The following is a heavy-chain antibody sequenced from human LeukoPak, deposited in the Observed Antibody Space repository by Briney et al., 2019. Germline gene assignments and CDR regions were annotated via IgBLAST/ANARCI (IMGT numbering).Heavy chain of an antibody. Sequence: SEALSLTCTVSGGSNSSYYWSWIRQRPGKGLEWIGYIYYSGSTNYNPSLKSRVTISVDTSKNQFSLKLSSVTAADTAVYYCARARADWFDPWGQGTLVTVSS. CDR2: IYYSGST. CDR1: GGSNSSYY. V-gene: IGHV4-59*01. CDR3: ARARADWFDP. J-gene: IGHJ5*02.